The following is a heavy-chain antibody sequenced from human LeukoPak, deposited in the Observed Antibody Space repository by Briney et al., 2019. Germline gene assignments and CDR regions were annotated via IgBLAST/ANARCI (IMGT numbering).Heavy chain of an antibody. CDR1: GFTFSDYT. CDR3: TRDVSLSQPGGFDY. J-gene: IGHJ4*01. CDR2: ISSSSDTI. Sequence: GGSLRLSCAASGFTFSDYTMNWVRQAPGKGLEWVSYISSSSDTIYYADSVKGRFTISRDNAKNAKNSLYLQMISLRAEDTAVYYCTRDVSLSQPGGFDYWGHGSLVTVSS. D-gene: IGHD6-13*01. V-gene: IGHV3-48*04.